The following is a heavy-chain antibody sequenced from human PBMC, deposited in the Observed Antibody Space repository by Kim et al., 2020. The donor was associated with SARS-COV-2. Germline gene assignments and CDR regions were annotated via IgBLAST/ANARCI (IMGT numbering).Heavy chain of an antibody. D-gene: IGHD2-15*01. J-gene: IGHJ4*01. CDR2: ISYNGNNK. CDR3: SCDWVGARSLYY. Sequence: GGSLRLSCAASGFTFSSYAIHWVRQAPGKGLEWVAGISYNGNNKDYAYSATGRGSISRANSKNKKKVQMQRLKAKDAAADDCSCDWVGARSLYYWG. CDR1: GFTFSSYA. V-gene: IGHV3-30-3*01.